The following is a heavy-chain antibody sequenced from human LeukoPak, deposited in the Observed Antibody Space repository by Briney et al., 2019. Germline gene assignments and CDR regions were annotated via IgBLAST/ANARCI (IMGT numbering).Heavy chain of an antibody. D-gene: IGHD2-15*01. Sequence: GGSLRLSCAASGFTFSNYAMSWVRQAPGKGLEWVSYIRSSSSTIYYADSVKGRFTISSDNAKNSLYLQMNTLRDEDTAVYFCARDSGYAFDTWGQGTMVTVSS. CDR1: GFTFSNYA. V-gene: IGHV3-48*02. CDR3: ARDSGYAFDT. J-gene: IGHJ3*02. CDR2: IRSSSSTI.